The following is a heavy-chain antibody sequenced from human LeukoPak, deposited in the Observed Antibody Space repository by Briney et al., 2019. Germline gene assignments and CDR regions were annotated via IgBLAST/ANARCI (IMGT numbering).Heavy chain of an antibody. CDR2: IYSGGST. V-gene: IGHV3-53*01. CDR1: GFTVSSNF. D-gene: IGHD3-10*01. Sequence: GGSLRLSCAASGFTVSSNFMSWVRQAPGKGLEWVSVIYSGGSTYYADSVKGRFTISRDNSKNTLYLQMNSLRGEDTAVYYCARSGSYYNGNAFDIWGQGTMVTVSS. J-gene: IGHJ3*02. CDR3: ARSGSYYNGNAFDI.